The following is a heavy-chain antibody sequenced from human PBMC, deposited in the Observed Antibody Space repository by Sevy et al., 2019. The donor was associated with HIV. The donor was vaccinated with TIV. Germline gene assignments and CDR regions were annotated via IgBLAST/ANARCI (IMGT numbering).Heavy chain of an antibody. V-gene: IGHV3-11*01. Sequence: GGSLRLSCAASGFTFSDYYMSWIRQAPGKGLEWVSSISSGSTIYYEDSVKGRFTISRDNAKNSLYLQMNSLRAEDTAVYYCTKTNNWNYPGGMDVWGQGTTVTVSS. CDR2: ISSGSTI. J-gene: IGHJ6*02. CDR3: TKTNNWNYPGGMDV. D-gene: IGHD1-7*01. CDR1: GFTFSDYY.